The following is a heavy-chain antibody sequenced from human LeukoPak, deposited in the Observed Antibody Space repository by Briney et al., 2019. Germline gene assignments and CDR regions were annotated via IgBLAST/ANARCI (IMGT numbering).Heavy chain of an antibody. Sequence: GVSLRLSCAASGVTFSGYAMSWVRQAPGKGLEWVSAISGSGGGTYYANSVKGRFTISRDNSRDTLYLQMNSLRAEDTALYFCAKTPDYYGSGSSSYIDCWGQGTLVSVSS. J-gene: IGHJ4*02. CDR2: ISGSGGGT. CDR1: GVTFSGYA. V-gene: IGHV3-23*01. D-gene: IGHD3-10*01. CDR3: AKTPDYYGSGSSSYIDC.